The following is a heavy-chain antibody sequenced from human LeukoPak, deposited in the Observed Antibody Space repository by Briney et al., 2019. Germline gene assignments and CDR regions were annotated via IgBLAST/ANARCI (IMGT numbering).Heavy chain of an antibody. Sequence: KPSETLSLTCTVSGGSISSGGYYWSWIRQPPGKGLEWIGYIYYSGSTYYNPSLKSRVTISVDTSKNQFSLKLSSVTAADTAVYYCAREGRSYYDSKADPDYWGQGTLVTVSS. J-gene: IGHJ4*02. CDR3: AREGRSYYDSKADPDY. D-gene: IGHD3-22*01. CDR1: GGSISSGGYY. CDR2: IYYSGST. V-gene: IGHV4-30-2*03.